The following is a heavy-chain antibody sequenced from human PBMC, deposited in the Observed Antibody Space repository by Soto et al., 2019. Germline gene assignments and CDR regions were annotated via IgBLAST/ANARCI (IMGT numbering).Heavy chain of an antibody. CDR1: GDSVSSYSAA. J-gene: IGHJ5*02. CDR2: TYYRSRFFS. V-gene: IGHV6-1*01. Sequence: PSQTLSLTCAISGDSVSSYSAAWNWIRQSPSGGLEWLGRTYYRSRFFSDYAESVKSRIVINPDTSKNQFSLQLKSVTPEDTAVYYCVRDRYSSSGWFDPWGKGTQVSVSS. D-gene: IGHD3-10*01. CDR3: VRDRYSSSGWFDP.